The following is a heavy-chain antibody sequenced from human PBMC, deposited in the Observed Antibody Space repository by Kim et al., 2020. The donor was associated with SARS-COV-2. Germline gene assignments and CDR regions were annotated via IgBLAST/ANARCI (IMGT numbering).Heavy chain of an antibody. Sequence: SETLSLTCTVSGGSISSSSYYWGWIRQPPGKGLEWIGSIYYSGSTYYNPSLKSRVTISVDTSKNQFSLKLSSVTAADTAVYYCARGGDGSGSYAFDYWG. V-gene: IGHV4-39*07. CDR2: IYYSGST. D-gene: IGHD3-10*01. J-gene: IGHJ4*01. CDR1: GGSISSSSYY. CDR3: ARGGDGSGSYAFDY.